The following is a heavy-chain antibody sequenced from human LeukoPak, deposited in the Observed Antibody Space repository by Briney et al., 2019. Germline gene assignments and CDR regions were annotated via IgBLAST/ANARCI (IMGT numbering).Heavy chain of an antibody. D-gene: IGHD1-26*01. Sequence: PGRSLRLSCAASGFTFSSYAMHWVRQAPGKGLEWVAVISYDGSNKYYADSVKGRFTISRDNSKNTLYLQMSSLRAEDTAVYYCARAEVGASDYWGQGTLVTVSS. CDR2: ISYDGSNK. CDR3: ARAEVGASDY. J-gene: IGHJ4*02. V-gene: IGHV3-30-3*01. CDR1: GFTFSSYA.